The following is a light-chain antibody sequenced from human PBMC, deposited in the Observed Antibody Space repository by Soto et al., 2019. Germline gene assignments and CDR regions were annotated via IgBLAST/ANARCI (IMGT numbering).Light chain of an antibody. Sequence: QSVPTQPPAVSGAPGQRVTISCTGSSANIGAGYDVKWYQQLPGPAPKLLIHGNSNRPSGVPDRFSGSKSGTSASLAIPGLQAEDEADYYCQSYDSSLSGWVFGGGTKLTVL. CDR1: SANIGAGYD. V-gene: IGLV1-40*01. CDR2: GNS. J-gene: IGLJ3*02. CDR3: QSYDSSLSGWV.